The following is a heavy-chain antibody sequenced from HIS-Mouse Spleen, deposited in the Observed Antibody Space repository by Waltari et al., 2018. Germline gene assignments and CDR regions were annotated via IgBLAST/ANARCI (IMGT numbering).Heavy chain of an antibody. CDR2: IHYSGST. V-gene: IGHV4-39*07. CDR1: GCSISSSSYY. CDR3: AREIPYSSSWYDWYFDL. D-gene: IGHD6-13*01. Sequence: QLQLQESGPGLVKPSETLSLTCTVSGCSISSSSYYWGWIRQPPGKGLEWIVSIHYSGSTNYNPSLKSRVTISVDTSKNQFSLKLSSVTAADTAVYYCAREIPYSSSWYDWYFDLWGRGTLVTVSS. J-gene: IGHJ2*01.